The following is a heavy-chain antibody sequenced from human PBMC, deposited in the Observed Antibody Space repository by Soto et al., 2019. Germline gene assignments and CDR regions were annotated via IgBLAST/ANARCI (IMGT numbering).Heavy chain of an antibody. CDR2: INHSGST. CDR1: GGSFSGCY. J-gene: IGHJ6*02. V-gene: IGHV4-34*01. CDR3: ARGGGDYYYGMDV. D-gene: IGHD3-16*01. Sequence: SETLSLTCAVYGGSFSGCYWSWIRQPPGKGLEWIGEINHSGSTNCNPPLKSRVTISVDTSKNQLSLRLSSVTAADTAVYFCARGGGDYYYGMDVRGQGTTVTVSS.